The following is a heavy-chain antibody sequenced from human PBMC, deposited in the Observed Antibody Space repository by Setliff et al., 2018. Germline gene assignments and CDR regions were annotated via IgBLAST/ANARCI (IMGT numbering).Heavy chain of an antibody. CDR3: ARFRVSSGGYNYYAMDV. D-gene: IGHD1-26*01. CDR1: GYTFVNYG. V-gene: IGHV1-18*01. Sequence: ASVKVYCKASGYTFVNYGINWVRQAPGQGLEWVGWIKTFSFKANYAQKLQDRVTITTDTSTATVYMELRGLRSDDTATYYCARFRVSSGGYNYYAMDVWGQGTTVTVSS. CDR2: IKTFSFKA. J-gene: IGHJ6*02.